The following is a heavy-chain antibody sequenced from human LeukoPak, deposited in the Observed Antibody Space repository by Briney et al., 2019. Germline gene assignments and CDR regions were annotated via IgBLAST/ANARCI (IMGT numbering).Heavy chain of an antibody. CDR1: GFTFSSYG. J-gene: IGHJ4*02. Sequence: GGSLRLSCAASGFTFSSYGMSWVRQAPGKGLEWVSAISGSGGSTYYADSVKGRFTISRDNSKNTLYVQMNSLRAEDTAVYYCAKLILGRFGELQPTRSDLDYWGQGTLVTVSS. V-gene: IGHV3-23*01. CDR3: AKLILGRFGELQPTRSDLDY. CDR2: ISGSGGST. D-gene: IGHD3-10*01.